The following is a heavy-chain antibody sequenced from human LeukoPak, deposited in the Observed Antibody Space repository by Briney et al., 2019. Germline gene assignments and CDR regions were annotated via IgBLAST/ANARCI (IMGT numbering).Heavy chain of an antibody. CDR2: IYYSGST. D-gene: IGHD2-2*01. CDR3: ARHRREYCSSTSCHYYYYYYMDV. Sequence: KSSETLSLTCTVSGGSISSSSYYWGWIRQPPGKGLEWIGSIYYSGSTYYNPSLKSRVTIPVDTSKNQFSLKLSSVTAADTAVYYCARHRREYCSSTSCHYYYYYYMDVWGKGTTVTVSS. CDR1: GGSISSSSYY. J-gene: IGHJ6*03. V-gene: IGHV4-39*01.